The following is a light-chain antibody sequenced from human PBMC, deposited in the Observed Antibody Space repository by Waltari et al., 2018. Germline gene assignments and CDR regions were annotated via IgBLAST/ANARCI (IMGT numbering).Light chain of an antibody. CDR3: QQYNDNATWT. J-gene: IGKJ1*01. CDR2: EAR. CDR1: RTISNW. V-gene: IGKV1-5*03. Sequence: DIQMNTPSSTLSASVGDRVTITCCASRTISNWLAWYQQKPGKAPKLLIYEARSLKSGVPSRFSGSGSGTEFTLTISSLQPDDFATYYCQQYNDNATWTFGQGTKVEIK.